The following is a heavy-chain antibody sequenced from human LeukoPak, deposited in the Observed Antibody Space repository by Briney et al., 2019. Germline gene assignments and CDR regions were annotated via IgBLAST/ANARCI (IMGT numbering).Heavy chain of an antibody. Sequence: SETLSLTCTVSGVSISSGSYYWRWIRQPAGRGLEWIVRIYTSGSTNYNPSLKSRVTISVDTSKNQFSLKLSSVTAADTAVYFCARDAGGIYSSTWYLDYWGQGTLVTVSS. V-gene: IGHV4-61*02. CDR1: GVSISSGSYY. CDR3: ARDAGGIYSSTWYLDY. J-gene: IGHJ4*02. CDR2: IYTSGST. D-gene: IGHD6-13*01.